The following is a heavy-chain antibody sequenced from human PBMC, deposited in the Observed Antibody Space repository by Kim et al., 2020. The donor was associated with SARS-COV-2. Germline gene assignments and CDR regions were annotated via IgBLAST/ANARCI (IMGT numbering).Heavy chain of an antibody. V-gene: IGHV4-30-4*01. Sequence: SETLSLTCTVSGGSISSGDYYWSWIRQPPGKGLEWIGYIYYSGSTYYNPSLKSRVTISVDTSKNQFSLKLSSVTAADTAVYYCARGHDFWGGDYFDYWGQGTLVTVSS. CDR2: IYYSGST. D-gene: IGHD3-3*01. CDR3: ARGHDFWGGDYFDY. CDR1: GGSISSGDYY. J-gene: IGHJ4*02.